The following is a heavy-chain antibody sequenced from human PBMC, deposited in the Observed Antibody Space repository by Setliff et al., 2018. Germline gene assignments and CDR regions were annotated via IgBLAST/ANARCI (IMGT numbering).Heavy chain of an antibody. CDR3: AKEGGYSYGYDFDY. CDR2: ISGSGGRT. CDR1: GFTFSSYT. D-gene: IGHD5-18*01. V-gene: IGHV3-23*01. J-gene: IGHJ4*02. Sequence: GGSLRLSCAASGFTFSSYTMTWVRQAPGKGLEWVSDISGSGGRTYYADSVKGRFTISRGNSKNTLYLQMNSLRAEDTAVYYCAKEGGYSYGYDFDYWGQGTLVTVSS.